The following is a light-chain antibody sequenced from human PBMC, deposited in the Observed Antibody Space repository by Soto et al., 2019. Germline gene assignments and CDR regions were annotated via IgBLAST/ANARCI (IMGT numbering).Light chain of an antibody. J-gene: IGKJ4*01. CDR3: QQRSNWPLT. CDR1: QSPSNSY. Sequence: EYVLTQSPGTLFLSPGASATLSCRASQSPSNSYVAWYQQKAGQAPRLAIYDTSIRASGIPDRFSGSVSGAAGTLTISRLEPEDGSVYDGQQRSNWPLTFGGGTKVEIK. V-gene: IGKV3D-20*02. CDR2: DTS.